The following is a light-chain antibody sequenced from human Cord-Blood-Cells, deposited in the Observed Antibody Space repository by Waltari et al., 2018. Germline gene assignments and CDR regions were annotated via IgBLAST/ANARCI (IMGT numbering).Light chain of an antibody. CDR2: EGS. Sequence: QSALTQPASVSGSPGQSLTISCTGTSRDVGSYNLVSWYQQHPGKAPKLMIYEGSKRPSGVSNRFSGSKSGNTASLTISGLQAEDEADYYCCSYAGSSTFYVFGTGTKVTVL. CDR1: SRDVGSYNL. V-gene: IGLV2-23*01. CDR3: CSYAGSSTFYV. J-gene: IGLJ1*01.